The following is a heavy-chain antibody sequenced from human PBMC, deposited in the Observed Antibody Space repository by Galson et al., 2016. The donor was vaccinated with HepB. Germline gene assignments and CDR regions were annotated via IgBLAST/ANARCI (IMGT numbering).Heavy chain of an antibody. CDR1: GFSLGTSGVG. V-gene: IGHV2-5*02. CDR3: ARGFDWNGDY. D-gene: IGHD1-1*01. Sequence: PALVKPTQTLTLTCTLSGFSLGTSGVGVGWIRQPPGKALQWLALIYWDDEKRYSPSLKSRLTISKDTSKNQVVLTMTNMDPVDTATYYCARGFDWNGDYWGQGTLVTVSS. J-gene: IGHJ4*02. CDR2: IYWDDEK.